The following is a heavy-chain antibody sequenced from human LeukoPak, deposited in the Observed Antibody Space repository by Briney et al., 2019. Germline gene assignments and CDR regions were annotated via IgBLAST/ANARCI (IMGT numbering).Heavy chain of an antibody. D-gene: IGHD3-3*01. CDR3: AAASAHYDFWSGFPAFNWFDP. V-gene: IGHV1-58*02. Sequence: ASVKVSCKASGFTFTSSAMQWVRQARGQRLEWIGWIVVGSGNTNYAQKFQERVTITRDMSTSTAYMELSSLRSEDTAVDYCAAASAHYDFWSGFPAFNWFDPWGQGTLVTVSS. CDR1: GFTFTSSA. CDR2: IVVGSGNT. J-gene: IGHJ5*02.